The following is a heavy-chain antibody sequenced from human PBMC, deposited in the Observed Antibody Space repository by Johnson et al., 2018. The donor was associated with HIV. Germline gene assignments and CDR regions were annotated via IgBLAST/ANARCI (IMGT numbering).Heavy chain of an antibody. Sequence: VQLVESGGGVVRPGGSLRLSCAASGFTFDDYGMSWVRQVPGKGLEWVSVIYSGGSIYYTDSVKGRFTISRDTSRNTVYLQMNSLRVDDTAVYYCAKRATVVSGSPSDAFDIWGQGTMVTVSS. V-gene: IGHV3-23*03. J-gene: IGHJ3*02. D-gene: IGHD4-23*01. CDR3: AKRATVVSGSPSDAFDI. CDR2: IYSGGSI. CDR1: GFTFDDYG.